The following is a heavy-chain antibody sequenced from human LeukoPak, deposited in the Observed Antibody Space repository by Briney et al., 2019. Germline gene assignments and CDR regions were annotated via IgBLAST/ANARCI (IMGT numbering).Heavy chain of an antibody. J-gene: IGHJ6*03. CDR2: INPNSGGT. Sequence: ASVKVSCKASRYTFTGYYMHWVRQAPGQGLEWMGWINPNSGGTNYAQKFQGRVTMTRDTSMGTAYMELSRLRSDDTAVYYRARGSTYSSSRYLEHGIKYYYYMDVWGKGTTVTISS. D-gene: IGHD2-2*01. CDR3: ARGSTYSSSRYLEHGIKYYYYMDV. CDR1: RYTFTGYY. V-gene: IGHV1-2*02.